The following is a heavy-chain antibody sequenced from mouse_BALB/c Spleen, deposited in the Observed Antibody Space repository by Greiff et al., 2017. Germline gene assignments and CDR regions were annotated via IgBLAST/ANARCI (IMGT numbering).Heavy chain of an antibody. D-gene: IGHD1-1*01. CDR2: IYPGNSDT. V-gene: IGHV1-5*01. Sequence: VQLQQSGTVLARPGASVKMSCKASGYTFTSYWMHWVKQRPGQGLEWIGAIYPGNSDTSYNQKFKGKAKLTAVTSTSTAYMELSSLTNEDSAVYYCTYGSSSAWFAYWGQGTLVTVSA. CDR3: TYGSSSAWFAY. CDR1: GYTFTSYW. J-gene: IGHJ3*01.